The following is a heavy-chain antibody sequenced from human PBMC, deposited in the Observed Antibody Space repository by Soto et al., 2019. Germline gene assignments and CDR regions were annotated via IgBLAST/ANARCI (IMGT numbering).Heavy chain of an antibody. Sequence: QVQLVQSGAVVKKPGSSVKVSCKASGGTFSTYAITWVRQAPGQGLEWLGGIIPIFGTTDYARKFQGRVTITAAESTSTVFIELSRLTSEDTAVYYCARGVGAYYFDYWGQGTLVTVSS. CDR2: IIPIFGTT. CDR1: GGTFSTYA. V-gene: IGHV1-69*01. J-gene: IGHJ4*02. D-gene: IGHD1-26*01. CDR3: ARGVGAYYFDY.